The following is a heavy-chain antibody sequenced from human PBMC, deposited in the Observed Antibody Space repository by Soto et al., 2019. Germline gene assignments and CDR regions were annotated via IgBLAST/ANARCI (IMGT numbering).Heavy chain of an antibody. CDR3: AREKIGDRAFDY. J-gene: IGHJ4*01. D-gene: IGHD2-21*01. CDR2: IYYSGST. Sequence: PSETLALICTVSGGSVSSCSYYWSWIRQPPGKVLEWIGYIYYSGSTNYNPSLKSRVNISVDTSKNQFSLKLSSVTAADTAVYYCAREKIGDRAFDYWGDGTLETDSS. V-gene: IGHV4-61*01. CDR1: GGSVSSCSYY.